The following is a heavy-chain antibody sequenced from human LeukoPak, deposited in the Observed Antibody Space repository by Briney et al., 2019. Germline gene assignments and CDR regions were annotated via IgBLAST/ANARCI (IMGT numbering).Heavy chain of an antibody. V-gene: IGHV1-8*03. J-gene: IGHJ6*03. D-gene: IGHD2-2*01. CDR2: MNPNSGNT. CDR1: GYTFTSYD. CDR3: ARGGSIAVPAAITDYYYYMDV. Sequence: ASVKVSCKASGYTFTSYDINWVRQATGQGLEWMGWMNPNSGNTGYAQKFQGRVTITRNTSISTAYMELSSLRSEDTAVYYRARGGSIAVPAAITDYYYYMDVWGKGTTVTVSS.